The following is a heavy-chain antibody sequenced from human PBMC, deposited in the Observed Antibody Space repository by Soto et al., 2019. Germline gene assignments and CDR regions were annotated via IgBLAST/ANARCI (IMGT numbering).Heavy chain of an antibody. V-gene: IGHV1-58*02. CDR3: AASPITMVRGVISPDAFDI. Sequence: SVKVSCKASGFTFTSSAMQWVRQARGQRLEWIGWIVVGSGNTNYAQKFQERVTITRGMSTSTAYMELSSLRSEDTAVYYCAASPITMVRGVISPDAFDIWGQGTMVTVSS. J-gene: IGHJ3*02. CDR1: GFTFTSSA. D-gene: IGHD3-10*01. CDR2: IVVGSGNT.